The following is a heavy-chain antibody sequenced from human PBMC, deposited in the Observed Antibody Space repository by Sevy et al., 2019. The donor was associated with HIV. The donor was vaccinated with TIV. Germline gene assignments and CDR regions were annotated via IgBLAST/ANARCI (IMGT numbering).Heavy chain of an antibody. V-gene: IGHV1-2*05. CDR1: GYTFTGYY. CDR2: INPNSGGT. J-gene: IGHJ6*02. Sequence: ASVKVSCKASGYTFTGYYMHLVRQAPGQGLEWMGRINPNSGGTNYAQKFQGRVTMTRDTSISTAYMELSRLRSDDTDVYYCARVWITTVQGPCMDVWGQGTTVTVSS. CDR3: ARVWITTVQGPCMDV. D-gene: IGHD3-10*01.